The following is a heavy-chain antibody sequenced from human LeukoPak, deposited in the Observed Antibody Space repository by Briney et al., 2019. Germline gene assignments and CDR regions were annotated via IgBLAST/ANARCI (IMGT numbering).Heavy chain of an antibody. CDR3: TRGPRYCSGGSCFLNC. J-gene: IGHJ4*02. CDR1: GFTFGDYA. V-gene: IGHV3-49*04. CDR2: IRSKAYGGTT. Sequence: GGSLRLSCTASGFTFGDYAMSWDRQAPGKGLEWVGFIRSKAYGGTTEYAASVKGRFTISRDDSKSIAYLQMNSLKTEDTAVYYCTRGPRYCSGGSCFLNCWGQGTLVTVSS. D-gene: IGHD2-15*01.